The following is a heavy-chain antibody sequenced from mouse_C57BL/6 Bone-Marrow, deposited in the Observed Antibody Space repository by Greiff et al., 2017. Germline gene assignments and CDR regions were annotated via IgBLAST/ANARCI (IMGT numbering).Heavy chain of an antibody. D-gene: IGHD1-1*01. CDR2: IYPRSGNT. Sequence: QVQLKQSGAELARPGASVKLSCKASGYTFTSYGISWVKQRTGQGLEWIGEIYPRSGNTYYNEKFKGKATLTADKSSSTAYMELRSLTSEDSAVYFCAREGDYYYGSSYAYWGQGTLVTVSA. CDR1: GYTFTSYG. J-gene: IGHJ3*01. CDR3: AREGDYYYGSSYAY. V-gene: IGHV1-81*01.